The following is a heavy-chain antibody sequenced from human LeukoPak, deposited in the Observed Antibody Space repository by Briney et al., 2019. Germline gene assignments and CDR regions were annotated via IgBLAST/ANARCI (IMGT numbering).Heavy chain of an antibody. Sequence: GGSLRLSCAASGFTFSSYWMHWVRQAPGKGLVWVSRINTDGSSTSYADSVKGRFTISRDNSKNTLYLQMNSLRAEDTAVYYCARDPSYYGSGSYNLPSYYFDYWGQGTLVTVSS. CDR1: GFTFSSYW. J-gene: IGHJ4*02. CDR3: ARDPSYYGSGSYNLPSYYFDY. CDR2: INTDGSST. D-gene: IGHD3-10*01. V-gene: IGHV3-74*01.